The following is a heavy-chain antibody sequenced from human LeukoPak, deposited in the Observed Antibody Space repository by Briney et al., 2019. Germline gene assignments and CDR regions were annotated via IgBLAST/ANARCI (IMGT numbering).Heavy chain of an antibody. V-gene: IGHV3-43*01. D-gene: IGHD3-22*01. J-gene: IGHJ4*02. Sequence: GGSLRLSCAASGFTFDDYTMHWVRQAPGKGLEWVSLISWDGGSTYYADSVKGRFTISRDNSKNSLYLQMNSLRTEDTVLYYCAKDGGNSHYYDSSGPSGFDYWGQGTLVTVSS. CDR3: AKDGGNSHYYDSSGPSGFDY. CDR1: GFTFDDYT. CDR2: ISWDGGST.